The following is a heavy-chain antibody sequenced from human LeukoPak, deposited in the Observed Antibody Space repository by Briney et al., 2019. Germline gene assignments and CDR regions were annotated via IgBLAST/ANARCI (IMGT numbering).Heavy chain of an antibody. V-gene: IGHV4-59*01. CDR3: GRATPRWILN. Sequence: SETLSLTCTVSAGSISSYYWSWIQQPPGKGLEWIGYIYYSGSTNYNPSLKSRVTISVDTSKNQFSLKLSSVTAADTAVYYCGRATPRWILNWGQGTLVTVSS. CDR2: IYYSGST. D-gene: IGHD2-15*01. CDR1: AGSISSYY. J-gene: IGHJ4*02.